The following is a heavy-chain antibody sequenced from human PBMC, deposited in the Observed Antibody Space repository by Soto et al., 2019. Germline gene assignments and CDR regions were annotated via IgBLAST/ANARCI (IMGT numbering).Heavy chain of an antibody. CDR2: IYYSGTT. CDR1: ARSIRSSY. J-gene: IGHJ3*01. CDR3: ARSVVHQWLVHDAFDV. V-gene: IGHV4-59*01. Sequence: SEPLSLTCTVSARSIRSSYWSWLGQSPGKGLEWIAYIYYSGTTNYNPSLESRVTISIDTSKNQFSLRLTSVTAADTAVYYCARSVVHQWLVHDAFDVWGRGTWVT. D-gene: IGHD6-19*01.